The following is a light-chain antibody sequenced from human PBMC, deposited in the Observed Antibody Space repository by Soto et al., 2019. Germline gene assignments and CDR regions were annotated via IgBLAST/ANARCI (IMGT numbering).Light chain of an antibody. Sequence: EVVMRQSPATLSVSPGEGATLSCRASQTVTSSFLAWYQRKPGQAPRLLIYGASDRATGIPDRFSGSGSGTDFTLTISRLEPEDFAVYYCQQYGDSPWTFGQGTKVDIK. CDR2: GAS. CDR3: QQYGDSPWT. CDR1: QTVTSSF. V-gene: IGKV3-20*01. J-gene: IGKJ1*01.